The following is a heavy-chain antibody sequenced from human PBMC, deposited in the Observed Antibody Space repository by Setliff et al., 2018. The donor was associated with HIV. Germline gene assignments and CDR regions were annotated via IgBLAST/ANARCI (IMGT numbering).Heavy chain of an antibody. J-gene: IGHJ4*02. CDR1: GYTFTDYY. V-gene: IGHV1-2*02. D-gene: IGHD1-1*01. Sequence: GASVKVSCKTSGYTFTDYYIHWVRQAPGQGLEWMGIINPSGSSTSYAQRFRGRVTMTRDRSINTAYMELSGLTSDDTAVYYCARQLSNSFDYWGQGALVTVSS. CDR2: INPSGSST. CDR3: ARQLSNSFDY.